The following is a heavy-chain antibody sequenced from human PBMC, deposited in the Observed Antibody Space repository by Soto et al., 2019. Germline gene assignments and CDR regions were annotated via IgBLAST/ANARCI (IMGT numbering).Heavy chain of an antibody. J-gene: IGHJ6*02. CDR1: GFAFYSYA. V-gene: IGHV3-23*01. Sequence: GGSLRLSCAASGFAFYSYAMTWVRQAPGKGLEWVSTISGSGDSTYFADSVKGRFTVSRDNSKNTLYLQMNSLRAEDTAVYSCARVWERTVTTRNYFYGMDVWGQGTTVTVSS. CDR2: ISGSGDST. D-gene: IGHD4-17*01. CDR3: ARVWERTVTTRNYFYGMDV.